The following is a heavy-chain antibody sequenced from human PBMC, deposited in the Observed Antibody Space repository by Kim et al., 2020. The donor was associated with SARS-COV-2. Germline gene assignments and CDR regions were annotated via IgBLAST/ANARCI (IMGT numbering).Heavy chain of an antibody. CDR2: IYPGDSDT. CDR3: ARGGEWLRYLWFDP. D-gene: IGHD5-12*01. V-gene: IGHV5-51*01. CDR1: GYIFTNYW. Sequence: GESLKISRKASGYIFTNYWIGWVRQMPGKGLEWMGIIYPGDSDTRYSPSFQGQVTISADKSISTAFLQWSSLRASDTARYFCARGGEWLRYLWFDPWGQG. J-gene: IGHJ5*02.